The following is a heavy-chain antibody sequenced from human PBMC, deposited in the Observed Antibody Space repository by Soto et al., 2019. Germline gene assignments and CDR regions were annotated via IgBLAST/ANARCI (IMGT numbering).Heavy chain of an antibody. CDR1: GFTFSSYA. J-gene: IGHJ4*02. V-gene: IGHV3-23*01. D-gene: IGHD4-17*01. Sequence: EVQLLESGGGLVQPGGSLRLSCAASGFTFSSYAMSWVRQAPGKGLEWVSAISGSGGSTYYADSVKGRFTISRDNSKNTLYLQMNSLRAEDTAVYYCAHRNYGDYVPSYWGQGTLVTVSS. CDR3: AHRNYGDYVPSY. CDR2: ISGSGGST.